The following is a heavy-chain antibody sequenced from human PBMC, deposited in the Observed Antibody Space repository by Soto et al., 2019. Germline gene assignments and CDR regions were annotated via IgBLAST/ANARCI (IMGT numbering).Heavy chain of an antibody. V-gene: IGHV1-2*04. Sequence: ASVKVSCTASGYTFTGYYMHWVRPAPGRGLEWMVCINPNSGGTNYAQKFQGWVTMTRDTSISTTYMKLRRLRSDDTAVYYCARESKLELVEHDPFETSGQVTMVAVSS. J-gene: IGHJ3*02. CDR2: INPNSGGT. CDR3: ARESKLELVEHDPFET. CDR1: GYTFTGYY. D-gene: IGHD1-7*01.